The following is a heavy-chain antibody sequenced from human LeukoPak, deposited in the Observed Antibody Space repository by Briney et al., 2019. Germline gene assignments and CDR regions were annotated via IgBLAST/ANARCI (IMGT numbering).Heavy chain of an antibody. V-gene: IGHV3-33*06. CDR3: AKVISQDTATPPAFDI. D-gene: IGHD5-18*01. J-gene: IGHJ3*02. CDR1: GFTFSSYG. CDR2: IWYDGSNK. Sequence: GGSLRLSCAASGFTFSSYGMHWVRQAPGKGLEWVAVIWYDGSNKYYADSVKGRFTTSRDNSKNTLYLQMNSLRAEDTAVYYCAKVISQDTATPPAFDIWGQGTMVTVSS.